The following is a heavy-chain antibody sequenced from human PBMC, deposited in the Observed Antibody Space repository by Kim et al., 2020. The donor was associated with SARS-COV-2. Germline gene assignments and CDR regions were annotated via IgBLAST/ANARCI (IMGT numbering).Heavy chain of an antibody. D-gene: IGHD5-18*01. CDR3: AKDSLSGYSYGGGMDY. J-gene: IGHJ4*02. Sequence: GGSLRLSCAASGFTFSSYAMSWVRQAPGKGLEWVSAISGSGGSTYYADSVKGRFTISRDNSKNTLYLQMNSLRAEDTAVYYCAKDSLSGYSYGGGMDYWGQGTLVTVSS. CDR2: ISGSGGST. V-gene: IGHV3-23*01. CDR1: GFTFSSYA.